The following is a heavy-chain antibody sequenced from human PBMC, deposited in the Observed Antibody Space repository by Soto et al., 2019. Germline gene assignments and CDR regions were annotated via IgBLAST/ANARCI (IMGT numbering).Heavy chain of an antibody. Sequence: QVQLQESGPGLVKPSETLSLTCTVSGGSISSYYWSWIRQPPGKGLEWIGYIYYSGSTNYNPSLNSRVTISVDTSKNQFSLKLISVTAADTAVYYCASTSGQPTLAYWGQGTLVTVSS. CDR3: ASTSGQPTLAY. D-gene: IGHD3-10*01. CDR1: GGSISSYY. V-gene: IGHV4-59*01. J-gene: IGHJ4*02. CDR2: IYYSGST.